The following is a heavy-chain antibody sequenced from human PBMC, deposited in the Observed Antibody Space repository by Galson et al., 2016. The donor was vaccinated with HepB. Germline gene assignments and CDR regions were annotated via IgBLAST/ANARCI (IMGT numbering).Heavy chain of an antibody. D-gene: IGHD3-3*01. Sequence: SLRLSCAASGFTVNSYGVHWVRQTPGKRLEWMAVVSYDGSTKKYADSVKGRFTISRDNSKNTVYLQMNRLRPEDTAVYYCAREDHSDDFWSGYTLSYYGMDVWGQGTAVTVSS. CDR1: GFTVNSYG. CDR2: VSYDGSTK. J-gene: IGHJ6*02. V-gene: IGHV3-30*03. CDR3: AREDHSDDFWSGYTLSYYGMDV.